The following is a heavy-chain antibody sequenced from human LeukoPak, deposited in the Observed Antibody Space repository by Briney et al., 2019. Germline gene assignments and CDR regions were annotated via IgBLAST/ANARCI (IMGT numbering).Heavy chain of an antibody. Sequence: GGPLRLPCAASGFTFSSYSMNGVPQSPGKALEGVSSISSSSSYIYYADSVKGRFTISRDNAKNSLYLQMNSLRAEDTAVYYCARARVAVAGYGMDVWGQGTTVTVSS. D-gene: IGHD6-19*01. V-gene: IGHV3-21*01. CDR2: ISSSSSYI. J-gene: IGHJ6*02. CDR1: GFTFSSYS. CDR3: ARARVAVAGYGMDV.